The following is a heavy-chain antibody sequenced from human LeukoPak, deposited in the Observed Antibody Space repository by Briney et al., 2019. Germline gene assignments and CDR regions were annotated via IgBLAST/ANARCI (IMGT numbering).Heavy chain of an antibody. D-gene: IGHD2-15*01. Sequence: GASVKVSCKASGYTFTGYYMHWVRQAPGQGLEWMGWINPNSGGTNYAQEFQGRVTMTRDTSISTAYMELSRLRSDDTAVYYCARPRYCSGGSCLNWFDPWGQGTLVTVSS. CDR2: INPNSGGT. V-gene: IGHV1-2*02. J-gene: IGHJ5*02. CDR1: GYTFTGYY. CDR3: ARPRYCSGGSCLNWFDP.